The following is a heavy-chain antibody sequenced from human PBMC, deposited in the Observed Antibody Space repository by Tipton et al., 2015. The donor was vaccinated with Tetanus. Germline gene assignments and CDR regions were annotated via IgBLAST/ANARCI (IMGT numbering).Heavy chain of an antibody. V-gene: IGHV4-61*01. CDR2: IYYSGST. Sequence: TLSLTCTVSGGSVSSGSYYWSWIRQPPGKGLEWIGYIYYSGSTNYNPSLKSRVTISVDTSKNQFSLKLSSVTAADTAVYYCARVTLVCSGGSCYPGYLDYWGQGTLVTVSS. J-gene: IGHJ4*02. D-gene: IGHD2-15*01. CDR1: GGSVSSGSYY. CDR3: ARVTLVCSGGSCYPGYLDY.